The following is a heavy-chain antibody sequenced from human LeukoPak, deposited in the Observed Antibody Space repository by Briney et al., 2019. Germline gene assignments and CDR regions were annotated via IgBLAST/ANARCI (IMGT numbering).Heavy chain of an antibody. J-gene: IGHJ4*02. CDR3: ARVPADY. Sequence: PGGSLRLSCAASGFTFSTYAMNWVRQAPGKGLEWVSGISGSSASTYYADSVKGRFTTSRDNSKNTLYVQMNSLRAEDTAVYYCARVPADYWGQGTLVTVSS. V-gene: IGHV3-23*01. CDR2: ISGSSAST. CDR1: GFTFSTYA.